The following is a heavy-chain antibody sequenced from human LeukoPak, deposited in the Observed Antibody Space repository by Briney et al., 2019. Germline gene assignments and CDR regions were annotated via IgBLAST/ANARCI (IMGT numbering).Heavy chain of an antibody. CDR2: INTNTGNP. CDR1: GYTFTSYA. V-gene: IGHV7-4-1*02. D-gene: IGHD1-1*01. Sequence: GASVKVSCKASGYTFTSYAMNWVRQAPGQGLEWMGWINTNTGNPTYAQGFTGRFVFSLDTSVSAAYLQISSLKAEDTAVYYCAREGITTGTTNFDYWGQGTLVTVSS. J-gene: IGHJ4*02. CDR3: AREGITTGTTNFDY.